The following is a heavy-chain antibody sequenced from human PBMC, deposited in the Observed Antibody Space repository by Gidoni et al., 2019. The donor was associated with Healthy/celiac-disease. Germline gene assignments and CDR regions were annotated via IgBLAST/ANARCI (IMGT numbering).Heavy chain of an antibody. J-gene: IGHJ6*02. CDR3: AKDIGGYSYGFPPRYYYYGMDV. V-gene: IGHV3-9*01. D-gene: IGHD5-18*01. Sequence: EVQLVESGGGLVQPGMSLRLSCAASGFTFDDYAMHWVRQAPGKGLEWVAGISWNSGSIGYADSVKGRFTISRDNAKNSLYLQMNSLRAEDTALYYCAKDIGGYSYGFPPRYYYYGMDVWGQGTTVTVSS. CDR2: ISWNSGSI. CDR1: GFTFDDYA.